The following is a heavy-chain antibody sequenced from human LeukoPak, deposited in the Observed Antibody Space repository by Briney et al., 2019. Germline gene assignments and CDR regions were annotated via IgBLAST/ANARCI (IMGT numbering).Heavy chain of an antibody. CDR3: ACVGELDAFDI. D-gene: IGHD3-10*01. J-gene: IGHJ3*02. CDR2: IYYSGST. Sequence: TSETLSLTCTVSGGSISSYYWSWIRQPPGKGLEWIGCIYYSGSTNYNPSLKSRVTISVDTSKDQFSLKLSSVTAADTAVYYCACVGELDAFDIWGQGTMVTVSS. V-gene: IGHV4-59*01. CDR1: GGSISSYY.